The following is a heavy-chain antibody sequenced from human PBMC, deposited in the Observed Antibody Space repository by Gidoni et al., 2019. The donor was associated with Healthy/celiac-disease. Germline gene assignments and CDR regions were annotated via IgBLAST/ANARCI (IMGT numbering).Heavy chain of an antibody. J-gene: IGHJ4*02. CDR3: ARDVDYGDYSDY. CDR1: GFTFSSYG. Sequence: QVQLVESGGGVVQPGRSLRLSCAASGFTFSSYGMHWVRQAPGKGLEWVAVIWYDGSNKYYADSVKGRFTISRDNSKNTLYLQRNSLRAEDTAVYYCARDVDYGDYSDYWGQGTLVTVSS. V-gene: IGHV3-33*01. CDR2: IWYDGSNK. D-gene: IGHD4-17*01.